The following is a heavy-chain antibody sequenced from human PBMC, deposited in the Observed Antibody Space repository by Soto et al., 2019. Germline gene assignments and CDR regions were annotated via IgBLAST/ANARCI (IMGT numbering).Heavy chain of an antibody. V-gene: IGHV1-18*01. CDR3: AREGEMPYYYYGLDV. J-gene: IGHJ6*02. CDR2: ISGYNGHT. CDR1: GYTFTTYG. Sequence: QVQLVQSGAEVRKPGASVKVSCKASGYTFTTYGISWVRQAPGQGLEWMGWISGYNGHTTDAQTFQGRVTMTTATSTSTVYMNLRSLTSDDTAVYYCAREGEMPYYYYGLDVWGQGTTVTVSS. D-gene: IGHD3-16*01.